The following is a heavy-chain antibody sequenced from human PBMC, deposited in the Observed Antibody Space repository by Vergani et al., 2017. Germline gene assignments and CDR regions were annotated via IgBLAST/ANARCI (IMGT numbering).Heavy chain of an antibody. V-gene: IGHV3-30*18. CDR3: AKTLVDTAPDYYYYYMDV. D-gene: IGHD5-18*01. CDR2: ISYDGSNK. J-gene: IGHJ6*03. Sequence: QVQLVESGGGVVQPGRSLRLSCAASGFTFSSYGMHWVRQAPGKGLEWVAVISYDGSNKYYADSVKGRFTISRDNSKNTLYLQMNSLRAEDTAVYYCAKTLVDTAPDYYYYYMDVWGKGTTVTVSS. CDR1: GFTFSSYG.